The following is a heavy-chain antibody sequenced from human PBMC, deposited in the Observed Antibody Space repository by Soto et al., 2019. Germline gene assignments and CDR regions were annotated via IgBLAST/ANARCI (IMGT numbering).Heavy chain of an antibody. V-gene: IGHV3-23*01. D-gene: IGHD6-25*01. J-gene: IGHJ4*02. CDR1: GFTLRTNC. CDR3: AGHGGYSY. Sequence: GGSLRLSCAATGFTLRTNCMSWVRQAPGKGLEWVSSFSGSGDDTWYAASLKGRFTISRDNYKNTLYLQMNSLRAEDTALYYCAGHGGYSYLGQGTLVTFSS. CDR2: FSGSGDDT.